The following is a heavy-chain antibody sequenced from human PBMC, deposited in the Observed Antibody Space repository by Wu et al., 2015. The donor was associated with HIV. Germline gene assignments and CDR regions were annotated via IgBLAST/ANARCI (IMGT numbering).Heavy chain of an antibody. Sequence: QVQLVQSGAEVKKPGASVKVSCKASGYTFTGYYMHWVRQAPGQGLEWMGWINPNSGGTNYAQKFQGRVTMTRDTSISTAYMELSRLRSDDTAVYYCARDGAYSGYEYWYFDLWGRGTWSLSPQ. J-gene: IGHJ2*01. CDR1: GYTFTGYY. CDR3: ARDGAYSGYEYWYFDL. V-gene: IGHV1-2*02. D-gene: IGHD5-12*01. CDR2: INPNSGGT.